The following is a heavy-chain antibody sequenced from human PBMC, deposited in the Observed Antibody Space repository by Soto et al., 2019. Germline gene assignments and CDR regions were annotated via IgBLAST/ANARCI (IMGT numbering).Heavy chain of an antibody. CDR1: GFTFSSYA. CDR2: ISGSGGST. CDR3: AKIPEFCEVGATNCYYFDY. V-gene: IGHV3-23*01. J-gene: IGHJ4*02. Sequence: PGGSLRLSCAASGFTFSSYAMSWVRQAPGKGLEWVSAISGSGGSTYYADSVKGRFTISRDNSKNTLYLQMNSLRAEDTAVYYCAKIPEFCEVGATNCYYFDYWGQGTLVTVSS. D-gene: IGHD1-26*01.